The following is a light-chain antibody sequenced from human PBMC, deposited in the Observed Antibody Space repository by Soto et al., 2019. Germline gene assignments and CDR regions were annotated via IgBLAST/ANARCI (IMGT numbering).Light chain of an antibody. CDR3: QQSYSTPIT. J-gene: IGKJ5*01. CDR2: AAS. V-gene: IGKV1-39*01. Sequence: IRMTQSPSSLSASTGDRVTITCRASQSIGSWLAWYQQKPGKAPKVLIYAASNLQSGVPSRFSGSGSGTDFTLTISSLQPEEFATYYCQQSYSTPITFGQGTRLEIK. CDR1: QSIGSW.